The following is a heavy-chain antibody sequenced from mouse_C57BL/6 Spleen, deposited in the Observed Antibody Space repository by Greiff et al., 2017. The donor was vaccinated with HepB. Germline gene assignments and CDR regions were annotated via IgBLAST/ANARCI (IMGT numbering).Heavy chain of an antibody. J-gene: IGHJ1*03. CDR2: IYPGSGST. Sequence: VQLQQPGAELVKPGASVKMSCKASGYTFTSYWITWVKQRPGQGLEWIGEIYPGSGSTNYNEKFKSKATLTVDTSSSTAYMQLSSLTSEDSAVYYCARGGVTTRGWYFDVWGTGTTVTVSS. CDR1: GYTFTSYW. V-gene: IGHV1-55*01. D-gene: IGHD2-5*01. CDR3: ARGGVTTRGWYFDV.